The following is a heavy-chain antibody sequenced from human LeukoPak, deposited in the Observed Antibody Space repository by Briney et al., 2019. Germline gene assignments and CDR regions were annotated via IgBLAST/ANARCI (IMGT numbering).Heavy chain of an antibody. CDR3: ARAGIAVTGTGTDY. V-gene: IGHV3-74*01. J-gene: IGHJ4*02. CDR1: GFTFSTYL. CDR2: INSDGSDT. D-gene: IGHD6-19*01. Sequence: GGSLRLSCEASGFTFSTYLMHWVRQAPGKGLVWVSRINSDGSDTNYADSVKGRFTVSRANAKNTLYLQVNSLRAEDTAVYYCARAGIAVTGTGTDYWGRGTLVTVSS.